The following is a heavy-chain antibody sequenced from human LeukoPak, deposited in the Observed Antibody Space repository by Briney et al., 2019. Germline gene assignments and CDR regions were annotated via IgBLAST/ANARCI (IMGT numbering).Heavy chain of an antibody. V-gene: IGHV1-18*01. CDR2: ISPYNGNT. CDR1: GYTFNTYG. D-gene: IGHD1-7*01. J-gene: IGHJ1*01. Sequence: ASVKVSCKPYGYTFNTYGITWVRQAPGQGLEWMGWISPYNGNTNYAQKFQGRVTMTTDTSTSTAYMELRSLRSDDTAVYYCASPNWNYRLEYFQHWGQGTLVTVSS. CDR3: ASPNWNYRLEYFQH.